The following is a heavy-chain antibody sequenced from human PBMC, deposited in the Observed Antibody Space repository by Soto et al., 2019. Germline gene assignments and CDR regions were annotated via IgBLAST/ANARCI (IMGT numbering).Heavy chain of an antibody. J-gene: IGHJ4*02. D-gene: IGHD2-15*01. CDR1: DDSTRSRYW. CDR2: VNQSGTS. CDR3: ARQTVVTTEGPGPLDY. V-gene: IGHV4-4*02. Sequence: QVLPQESGPRLVKPAGTLSLTCGVSDDSTRSRYWWTWIRRPPGRGLQWIGEVNQSGTSNYNPSLKSRVTISVDTSKNQFSLRLNSVTAADTAVYYCARQTVVTTEGPGPLDYWGQGTLVTVST.